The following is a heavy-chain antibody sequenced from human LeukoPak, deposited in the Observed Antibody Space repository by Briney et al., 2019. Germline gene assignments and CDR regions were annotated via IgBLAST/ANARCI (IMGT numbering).Heavy chain of an antibody. V-gene: IGHV3-30*04. CDR3: ARDRIRGVPFDY. D-gene: IGHD3-10*01. CDR2: ISYDGSNK. Sequence: GGSLRLSCAASGFTFSSYAMHWVRQAPGKGLEWVAVISYDGSNKYYADSVKGRFTISRDNSKNTLYLQMNSLRAEDTAVYYCARDRIRGVPFDYWGQGTLVTVSS. CDR1: GFTFSSYA. J-gene: IGHJ4*02.